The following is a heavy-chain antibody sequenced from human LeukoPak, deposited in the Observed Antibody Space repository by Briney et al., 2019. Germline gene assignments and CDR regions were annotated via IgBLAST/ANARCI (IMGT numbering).Heavy chain of an antibody. CDR2: TCYRSTWYN. J-gene: IGHJ5*02. CDR3: ARRLTQYDCFDP. CDR1: GDSVSSNSVT. V-gene: IGHV6-1*01. Sequence: SQTLSLTCAISGDSVSSNSVTWNWIRQSPSRGLEWLGRTCYRSTWYNDYAVSVRGRITVNPDTSKNQFSLHLNSVTPEDTAVYYCARRLTQYDCFDPWGQGILVTVSS. D-gene: IGHD2-2*01.